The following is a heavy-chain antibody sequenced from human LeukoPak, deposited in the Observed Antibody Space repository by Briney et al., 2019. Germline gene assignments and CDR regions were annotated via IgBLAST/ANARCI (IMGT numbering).Heavy chain of an antibody. Sequence: PGGSLSLSCAASGFTFSDYYMRWIRQAPRKGLEWVSYISSSGSTIYYADSVKGRFTISMDNAKNSLYLQMNSLRAEDTAVYYCATRKLAPYYWGQGTLVTVSS. CDR3: ATRKLAPYY. CDR2: ISSSGSTI. V-gene: IGHV3-11*04. J-gene: IGHJ4*02. CDR1: GFTFSDYY.